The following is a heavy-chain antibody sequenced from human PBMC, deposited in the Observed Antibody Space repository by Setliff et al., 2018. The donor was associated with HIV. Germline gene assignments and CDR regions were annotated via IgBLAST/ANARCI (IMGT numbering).Heavy chain of an antibody. V-gene: IGHV4-34*01. Sequence: SETLSLTCAVYGGSFSGYYWSWIRQPPGKGLEWIGEINDNGSTNYNPSLKSRVTISVDTSKNQFSLKLSSVTAADTAVYYCARANYYYYYGMDVWGQGTTVTVSS. CDR1: GGSFSGYY. CDR3: ARANYYYYYGMDV. CDR2: INDNGST. J-gene: IGHJ6*02.